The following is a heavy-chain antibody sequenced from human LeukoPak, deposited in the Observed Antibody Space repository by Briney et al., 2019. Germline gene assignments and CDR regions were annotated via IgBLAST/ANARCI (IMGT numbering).Heavy chain of an antibody. J-gene: IGHJ6*03. CDR2: IYYSGST. CDR3: ARHVIGRWLGDDYSYYVDV. CDR1: GGSISGTSYY. D-gene: IGHD5-24*01. V-gene: IGHV4-39*01. Sequence: SETLSLTCTVSGGSISGTSYYWGWIRQPPGKGLEWIGSIYYSGSTYYNPSLKSRVTISLDTSKNQFSLKLSSMTAADTGVYYCARHVIGRWLGDDYSYYVDVWGKGTTVTISS.